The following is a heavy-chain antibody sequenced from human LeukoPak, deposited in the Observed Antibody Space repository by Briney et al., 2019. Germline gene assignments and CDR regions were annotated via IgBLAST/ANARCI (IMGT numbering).Heavy chain of an antibody. CDR3: ANLIVGVPAAISRYFQH. D-gene: IGHD2-2*02. J-gene: IGHJ1*01. CDR1: GFTFSSYA. CDR2: IRDDGSNQ. V-gene: IGHV3-30*04. Sequence: PGRSLRLSCAASGFTFSSYAMHWVRQAPGKGLEWVALIRDDGSNQYYADSVKGRFTVSRDNSKNTLYLQMNSLRTEDTAVYYCANLIVGVPAAISRYFQHWGQGTLVTVSS.